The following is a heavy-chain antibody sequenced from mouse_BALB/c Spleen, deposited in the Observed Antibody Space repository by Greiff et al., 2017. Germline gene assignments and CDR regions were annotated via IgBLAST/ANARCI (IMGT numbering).Heavy chain of an antibody. J-gene: IGHJ4*01. CDR3: ARQGYYAMDY. CDR1: GYTFTSYT. CDR2: INPSSGYT. V-gene: IGHV1-4*02. Sequence: VQLQQSAAELARPGASVKMSCKASGYTFTSYTMHWVKQRPGQGLEWIGYINPSSGYTEYNQKFKDKTTLTADKSSSTAYMQLSSLTSEDSAVYYCARQGYYAMDYWGQGTSVTVSS.